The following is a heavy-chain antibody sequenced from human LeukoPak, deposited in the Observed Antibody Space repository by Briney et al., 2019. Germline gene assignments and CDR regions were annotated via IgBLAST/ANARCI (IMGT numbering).Heavy chain of an antibody. CDR1: GGTFSSYA. CDR2: IIPIFGTA. D-gene: IGHD3-9*01. J-gene: IGHJ6*03. Sequence: GASVKVSCKASGGTFSSYAISWVRQAPGQGLEWMGGIIPIFGTANYAQKFQGRVTITADKSTSTAYMELSSLRSEDTAVYYCARAGILTGYNNFYYMDVWGKGTTVTVSS. CDR3: ARAGILTGYNNFYYMDV. V-gene: IGHV1-69*06.